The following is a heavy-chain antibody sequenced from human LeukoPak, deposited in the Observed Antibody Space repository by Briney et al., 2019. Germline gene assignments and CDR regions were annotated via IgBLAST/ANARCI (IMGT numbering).Heavy chain of an antibody. Sequence: GESLRLSCAASGFTFSSYWMHWVRQVPGKGLVWVARINPGGSSITYAHSVKGRFTISRDNAKNTLYLQMDSLRAEDTGVYYCARSNQADDYGGQGALVTVS. CDR2: INPGGSSI. CDR1: GFTFSSYW. CDR3: ARSNQADDY. J-gene: IGHJ4*02. D-gene: IGHD1-14*01. V-gene: IGHV3-74*01.